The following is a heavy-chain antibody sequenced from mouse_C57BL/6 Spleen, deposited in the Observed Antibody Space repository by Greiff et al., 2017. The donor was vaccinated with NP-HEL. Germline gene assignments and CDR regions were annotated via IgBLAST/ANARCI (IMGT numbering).Heavy chain of an antibody. CDR1: GYTFTSYW. CDR3: ARSRDDMRICAMDD. Sequence: QVQLQQPGAELVKPGASVKMSCKASGYTFTSYWITWVKQRPGQGLEWIGDIYPGSGSTNYNEKFKSKATLTVDTSSSTAYMQLSSLTSEDSAVYYCARSRDDMRICAMDDWGKGTSVTVSS. J-gene: IGHJ4*01. V-gene: IGHV1-55*01. CDR2: IYPGSGST. D-gene: IGHD2-3*01.